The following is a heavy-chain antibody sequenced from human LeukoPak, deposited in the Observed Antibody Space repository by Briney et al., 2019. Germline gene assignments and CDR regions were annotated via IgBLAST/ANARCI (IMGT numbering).Heavy chain of an antibody. J-gene: IGHJ4*02. D-gene: IGHD1-26*01. Sequence: PPETLSLTCTVSGGSISTYYWGRIRQPPGKGLEWIGSIYYSGSTYYNPSLKSRVTISVDTSKNQFSLKLTSMTAADTAVYYCAREVRGSYSIDYWGQGTLVTVSS. CDR3: AREVRGSYSIDY. V-gene: IGHV4-39*07. CDR1: GGSISTYY. CDR2: IYYSGST.